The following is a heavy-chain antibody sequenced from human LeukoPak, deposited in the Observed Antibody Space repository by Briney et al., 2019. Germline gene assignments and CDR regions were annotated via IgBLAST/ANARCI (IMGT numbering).Heavy chain of an antibody. D-gene: IGHD2-2*01. V-gene: IGHV1-2*02. CDR2: INPNSGGT. Sequence: ASVKVSCKASGYTFTSYYMHWVRQAPGQGLEWMGWINPNSGGTNYAQKFQGRVTMTRDTSISTAYMELSRLRSDDTAVYYCARAPLYCSSTSCYSYYMDVWGKGTTVTVSS. CDR1: GYTFTSYY. J-gene: IGHJ6*03. CDR3: ARAPLYCSSTSCYSYYMDV.